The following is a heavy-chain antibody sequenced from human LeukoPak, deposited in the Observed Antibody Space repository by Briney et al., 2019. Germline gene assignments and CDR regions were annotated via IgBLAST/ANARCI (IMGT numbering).Heavy chain of an antibody. D-gene: IGHD5-18*01. J-gene: IGHJ4*02. V-gene: IGHV1-18*01. CDR3: ARDLARSPIQLWQPDFDY. CDR1: RYTFTSYG. Sequence: SVHVSCKASRYTFTSYGFSWVGQAPGQGLEWMGWISAYNGNTNYAQELQGRVTMPTDRSRSKASMALRSMRSDDTAVYYCARDLARSPIQLWQPDFDYWGQGTLVTVSS. CDR2: ISAYNGNT.